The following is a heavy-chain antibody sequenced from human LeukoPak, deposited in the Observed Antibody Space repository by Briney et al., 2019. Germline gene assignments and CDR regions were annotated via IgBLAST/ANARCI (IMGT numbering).Heavy chain of an antibody. D-gene: IGHD6-13*01. Sequence: GESLKISCKGSGYSFTSYWIGWVRQMPGKGLEWMGIIYPADSDTRYSPSFQGQVTISADRSISTACLQWSSLKASDTAMYFCARLGEQLVETKYYYYYYGLDVWGQGTTVTVSS. J-gene: IGHJ6*02. CDR2: IYPADSDT. CDR1: GYSFTSYW. CDR3: ARLGEQLVETKYYYYYYGLDV. V-gene: IGHV5-51*01.